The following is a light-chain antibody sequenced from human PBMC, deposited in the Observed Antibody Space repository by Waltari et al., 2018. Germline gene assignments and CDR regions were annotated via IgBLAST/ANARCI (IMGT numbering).Light chain of an antibody. J-gene: IGLJ2*01. CDR3: ATWDDSLNGLVV. V-gene: IGLV1-44*01. CDR1: SSNIGSNP. CDR2: NNN. Sequence: QSVLTQPPSASGTPGQRVTISCSGSSSNIGSNPVKWYHQFPGPAPQLLIYNNNERPSGFPDRFSGTKSGTSAALAIRGLQSEDEADYYCATWDDSLNGLVVVGGGTRLTVL.